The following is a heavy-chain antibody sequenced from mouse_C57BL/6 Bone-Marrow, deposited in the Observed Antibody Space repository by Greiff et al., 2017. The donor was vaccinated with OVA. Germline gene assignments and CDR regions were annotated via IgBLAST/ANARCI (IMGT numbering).Heavy chain of an antibody. J-gene: IGHJ4*01. CDR3: ARQLWAMDY. V-gene: IGHV5-12*01. CDR1: GFTFSDYY. CDR2: ISNGGGST. Sequence: EVKLMESGGGLVQPGGSLKLSCAASGFTFSDYYMYWVRQTPEKRLEWVAYISNGGGSTYYPDTVKGRFTISRDNAKNTLYLQMSRLKSEDTAMYYCARQLWAMDYWGQGTSVTVSS.